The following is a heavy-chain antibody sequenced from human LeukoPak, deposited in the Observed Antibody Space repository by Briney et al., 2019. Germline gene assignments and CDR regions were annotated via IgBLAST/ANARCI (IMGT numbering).Heavy chain of an antibody. CDR2: IYSSGDA. V-gene: IGHV3-53*01. D-gene: IGHD3-10*01. CDR1: GFTVSSKY. CDR3: ATGYYFGSGSYGYRDY. Sequence: GGSLRLSCAASGFTVSSKYMSWVRQTPGKGLQWVALIYSSGDAYTPDSVKGRFTISRDDSENTLYLQMDSLRADDTAVYYCATGYYFGSGSYGYRDYWGQGTLVTVSS. J-gene: IGHJ4*02.